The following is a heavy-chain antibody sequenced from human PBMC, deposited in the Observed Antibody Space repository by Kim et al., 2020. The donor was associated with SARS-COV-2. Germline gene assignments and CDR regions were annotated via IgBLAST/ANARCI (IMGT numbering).Heavy chain of an antibody. V-gene: IGHV3-30*02. CDR3: AKVGYYYGSGAIDY. D-gene: IGHD3-10*01. J-gene: IGHJ4*02. Sequence: ADSVKGRFTISRDNSKNTLYLQMNSLRAEDTAVYYCAKVGYYYGSGAIDYWGQGTLVTVSS.